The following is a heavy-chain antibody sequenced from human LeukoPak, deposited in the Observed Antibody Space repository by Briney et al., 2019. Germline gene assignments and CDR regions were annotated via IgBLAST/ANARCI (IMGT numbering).Heavy chain of an antibody. CDR3: ARNGPESSGSYFYYYYYGMDV. J-gene: IGHJ6*02. D-gene: IGHD1-26*01. CDR2: IYHSGST. Sequence: PSETLSLTCTVSSYSISSGYYWGWIRQPPGKGLEWIGSIYHSGSTYYNPSLKSRVTISVDTSKNQFSLKLSSVTAADTAVYYCARNGPESSGSYFYYYYYGMDVWGQGTTVTVSS. V-gene: IGHV4-38-2*02. CDR1: SYSISSGYY.